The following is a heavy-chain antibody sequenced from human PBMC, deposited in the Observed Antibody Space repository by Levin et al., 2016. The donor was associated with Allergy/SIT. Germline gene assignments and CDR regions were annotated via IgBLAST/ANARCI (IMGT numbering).Heavy chain of an antibody. D-gene: IGHD5-18*01. CDR1: GFTFSSYW. CDR3: ARDGVDTAMVPDY. V-gene: IGHV3-74*01. Sequence: GESLKISCAASGFTFSSYWMHWVRQAPGKGLVWVSRINSDGSSTSYADSVKGRFTISRDNAKNTLYLQMNSLRAEDTAVYYCARDGVDTAMVPDYWGQGTLVTVSS. J-gene: IGHJ4*02. CDR2: INSDGSST.